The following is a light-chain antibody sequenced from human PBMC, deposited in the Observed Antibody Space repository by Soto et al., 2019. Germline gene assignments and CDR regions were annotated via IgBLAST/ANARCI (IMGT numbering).Light chain of an antibody. CDR1: SSDIGSYKL. V-gene: IGLV2-23*01. CDR2: EGS. J-gene: IGLJ2*01. CDR3: PSYAGSNVLVV. Sequence: QSALTQPGSVSGSPGHSITISCSGTSSDIGSYKLVSWYQQYPGKAPKVIIFEGSRLPSGVSSRFSGSKSGNTASLPISGLRPEDDADYSCPSYAGSNVLVVFGGGTQMNVL.